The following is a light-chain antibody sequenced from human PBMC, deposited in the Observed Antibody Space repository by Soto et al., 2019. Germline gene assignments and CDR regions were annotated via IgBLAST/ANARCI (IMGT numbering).Light chain of an antibody. CDR1: SSNIGSNS. Sequence: QPVLTQPPSASGTPGQRVTISCSGSSSNIGSNSVHWYQQLPGTAPKVLIYTNSQRPSGVPDRFSGSKSGTSASLAISGLQSEDEANYYCAAWDDILNGVVFGGGTKVTVL. V-gene: IGLV1-44*01. J-gene: IGLJ2*01. CDR3: AAWDDILNGVV. CDR2: TNS.